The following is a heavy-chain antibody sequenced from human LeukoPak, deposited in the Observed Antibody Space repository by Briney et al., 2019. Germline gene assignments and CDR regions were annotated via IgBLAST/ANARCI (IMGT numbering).Heavy chain of an antibody. CDR1: GVSFSNYY. CDR3: ARRWNYGRNYYIDV. J-gene: IGHJ6*02. CDR2: INDSGRI. V-gene: IGHV4-34*01. D-gene: IGHD1-7*01. Sequence: SETLSLTCAVYGVSFSNYYWSWVRQPPGKGLEWIGEINDSGRINYNPSLMSRVTISVDTSKNQFSLRLTSVTARDAAVYYCARRWNYGRNYYIDVWGQGATVSVSS.